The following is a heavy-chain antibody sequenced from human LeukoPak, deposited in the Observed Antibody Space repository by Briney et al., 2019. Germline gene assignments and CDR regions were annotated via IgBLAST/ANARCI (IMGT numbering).Heavy chain of an antibody. V-gene: IGHV1-69*06. Sequence: SVKVSCKASGGTFSSYAINWVRQAPGQGLEWMGGIIPMFTTTNYAQKFQGRVTITADKSTSTAYMELSSLRSEDTAVYYCAGADSSSWDLAYYYYYYMDVWGKGTTVTVSS. CDR1: GGTFSSYA. D-gene: IGHD6-13*01. CDR2: IIPMFTTT. CDR3: AGADSSSWDLAYYYYYYMDV. J-gene: IGHJ6*03.